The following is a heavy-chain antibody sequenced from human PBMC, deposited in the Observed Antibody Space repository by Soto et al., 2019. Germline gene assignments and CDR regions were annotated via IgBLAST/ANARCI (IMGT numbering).Heavy chain of an antibody. CDR1: GFTFSTYS. Sequence: EVQLVESGGALVQPGGSLRLSCAASGFTFSTYSMNWVRQAPGKGLEWVSSISISTIYYADSVKGRFTISRDNVQNSLYLQMHSLRAEDTAVYYCARERGSGWTFDYWGQGTLVTVSS. J-gene: IGHJ4*02. D-gene: IGHD6-19*01. CDR3: ARERGSGWTFDY. CDR2: ISISTI. V-gene: IGHV3-48*01.